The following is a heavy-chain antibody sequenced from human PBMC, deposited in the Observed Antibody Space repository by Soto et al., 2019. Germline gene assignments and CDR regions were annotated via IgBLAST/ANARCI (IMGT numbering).Heavy chain of an antibody. D-gene: IGHD5-18*01. CDR1: GYIFTSYY. V-gene: IGHV1-46*01. J-gene: IGHJ6*02. CDR3: ASRGYSYGSLRAEYYHGMDV. Sequence: QVRLVQSGAEVXKPGASVKVSCKASGYIFTSYYMHWVRQAPGQGLEWMGIINPSGGSTSYAKKFQGRVPMTRDTPTSRVYMELSSLRSEDTAVYYCASRGYSYGSLRAEYYHGMDVWGQGTTVTVSS. CDR2: INPSGGST.